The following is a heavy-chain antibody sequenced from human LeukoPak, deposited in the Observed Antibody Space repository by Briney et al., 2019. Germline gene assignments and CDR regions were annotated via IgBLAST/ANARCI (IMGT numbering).Heavy chain of an antibody. V-gene: IGHV3-21*01. CDR3: ATEIRAVQDLYY. J-gene: IGHJ4*02. CDR2: ITSGSTYM. D-gene: IGHD3-10*01. Sequence: GGSLRLSCAASGFTFSGYSMNWVRQAPGKGLEWVSSITSGSTYMFYADAVKGRFTISRDDAKNSLYLQMNDLRAEDTAVYYCATEIRAVQDLYYWGQGTLVTVSS. CDR1: GFTFSGYS.